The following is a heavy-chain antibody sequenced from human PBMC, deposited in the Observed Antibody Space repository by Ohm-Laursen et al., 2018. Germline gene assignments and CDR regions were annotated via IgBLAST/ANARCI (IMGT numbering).Heavy chain of an antibody. CDR1: GFTFSSYA. CDR2: ISSSGGST. J-gene: IGHJ4*02. V-gene: IGHV3-23*01. Sequence: SLRLSCAASGFTFSSYAMSWVRQAPGKGLEWVSAISSSGGSTYYADSVKGRFTISRDNSKNTVDLQMNSLRAEDTAVYYCARSYYESSGYRFDYWGQGTLVTVSS. D-gene: IGHD3-22*01. CDR3: ARSYYESSGYRFDY.